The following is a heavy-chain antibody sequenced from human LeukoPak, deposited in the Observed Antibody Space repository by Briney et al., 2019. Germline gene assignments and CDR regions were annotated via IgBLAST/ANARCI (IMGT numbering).Heavy chain of an antibody. V-gene: IGHV4-61*05. CDR2: IYNSGST. CDR3: ARGHYYDSSGDY. Sequence: SETLSLTCTLSGGSITTTTYYWGWIRQPPGKGLEWIGYIYNSGSTNYNPSLKSRVTISVDTSKNQFSLNLSSVTAADTAVYYCARGHYYDSSGDYWGQGTLVTVSS. J-gene: IGHJ4*02. D-gene: IGHD3-22*01. CDR1: GGSITTTTYY.